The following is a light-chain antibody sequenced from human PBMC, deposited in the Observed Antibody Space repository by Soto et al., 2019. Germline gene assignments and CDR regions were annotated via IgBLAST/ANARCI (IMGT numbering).Light chain of an antibody. V-gene: IGLV1-47*02. CDR3: AAWDDSPTTYVL. J-gene: IGLJ2*01. CDR2: SNN. CDR1: STNIGNNY. Sequence: QSVLTQSPSVSGTPGQRVTISCSGGSTNIGNNYVYWYQHLPGAPPKLLIFSNNQRPPGVPDRFSGFKSGTAASLAIRGLRPEDEGDYYCAAWDDSPTTYVLIGGGTKLTVL.